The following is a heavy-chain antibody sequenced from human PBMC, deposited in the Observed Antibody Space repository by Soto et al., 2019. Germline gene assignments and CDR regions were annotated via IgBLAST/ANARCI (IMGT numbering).Heavy chain of an antibody. J-gene: IGHJ4*02. Sequence: HPGGSLRLSCAASGFTFSSYGMHWVRQAPGKGLEWVAVISYDGSNKYYADSVKGRFTISRDSSKNTLYLQMNSLRAEDTAVYYCAKDQGTAVAGTCFDYWGQGTLVTVSS. CDR2: ISYDGSNK. V-gene: IGHV3-30*18. CDR1: GFTFSSYG. D-gene: IGHD6-19*01. CDR3: AKDQGTAVAGTCFDY.